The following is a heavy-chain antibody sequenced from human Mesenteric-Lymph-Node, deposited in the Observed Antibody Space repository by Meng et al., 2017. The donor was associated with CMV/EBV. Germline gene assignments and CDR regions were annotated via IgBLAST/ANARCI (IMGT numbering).Heavy chain of an antibody. J-gene: IGHJ4*02. D-gene: IGHD4-17*01. CDR1: GFTFSSYW. Sequence: GGSLRLSCAASGFTFSSYWMSWVRQAPGKGLEWVANIKQDGSEKYYVDSVKGRFTISRDNAKNSLYLQMNSLRVEDTAVYYCARDDYGGLYFDYWRQGTLVTVSS. CDR2: IKQDGSEK. CDR3: ARDDYGGLYFDY. V-gene: IGHV3-7*01.